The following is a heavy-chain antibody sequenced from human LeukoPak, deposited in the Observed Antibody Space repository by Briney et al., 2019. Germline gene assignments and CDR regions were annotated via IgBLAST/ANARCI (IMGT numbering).Heavy chain of an antibody. Sequence: GGSLRLSCAASGFTFSGSAMHWVRQASGKGLEWVGRIRSKANSYATAYAASVKGRFTISRDDSKNTAYLQMNSLKTEDTAVYYCTRRACSGGSCYHDYWGQGTLVTVSS. V-gene: IGHV3-73*01. D-gene: IGHD2-15*01. CDR2: IRSKANSYAT. CDR3: TRRACSGGSCYHDY. J-gene: IGHJ4*02. CDR1: GFTFSGSA.